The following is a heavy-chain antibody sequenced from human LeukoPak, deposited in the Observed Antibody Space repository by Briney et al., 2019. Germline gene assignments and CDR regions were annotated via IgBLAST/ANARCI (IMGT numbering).Heavy chain of an antibody. D-gene: IGHD5-18*01. CDR2: IRSKAYRGTT. V-gene: IGHV3-49*04. Sequence: GGSLRLSCRGSGFTFGDHAMGWVRQAPGKGLEWVGFIRSKAYRGTTEYAASVKGRFTISRDDSASIAYLQMNSLKTEDTAVYYCARGPIQLWIHNAMDVWGQGTTVTVSS. CDR3: ARGPIQLWIHNAMDV. J-gene: IGHJ6*02. CDR1: GFTFGDHA.